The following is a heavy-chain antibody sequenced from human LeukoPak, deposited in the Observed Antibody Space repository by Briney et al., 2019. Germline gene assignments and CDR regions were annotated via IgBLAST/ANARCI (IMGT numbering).Heavy chain of an antibody. Sequence: SGGSLRLSCAASGFIFSSYSMSWVRQAPGKGLEWVSYISSSSSNMYYADSVKGRFTISRDNAKNSLYLQMNSLRAEDTTVYYCARGVTTGWSRYFFDFWGQGTLVTVSS. CDR3: ARGVTTGWSRYFFDF. D-gene: IGHD3-9*01. J-gene: IGHJ4*02. CDR2: ISSSSSNM. V-gene: IGHV3-48*01. CDR1: GFIFSSYS.